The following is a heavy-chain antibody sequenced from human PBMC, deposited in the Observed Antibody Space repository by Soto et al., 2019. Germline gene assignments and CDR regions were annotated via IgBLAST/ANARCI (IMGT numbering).Heavy chain of an antibody. CDR2: TRKRSDSFIT. CDR1: GFTLSDHH. V-gene: IGHV3-72*01. CDR3: VGESFYCFDH. Sequence: DVQLVESGGRLVQPGGSLRLSCGAPGFTLSDHHMNWVRRAPGKGLEWLGRTRKRSDSFITEYAASVKGRFTISRDDSKNLVFLQMDRLRTYDTAVYFCVGESFYCFDHWGQGTLVTVSS. D-gene: IGHD3-16*01. J-gene: IGHJ4*02.